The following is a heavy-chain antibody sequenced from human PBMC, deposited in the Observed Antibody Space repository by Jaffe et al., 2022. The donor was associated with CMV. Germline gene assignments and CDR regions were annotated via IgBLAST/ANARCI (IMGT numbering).Heavy chain of an antibody. CDR1: GFTFSSYG. V-gene: IGHV3-33*08. D-gene: IGHD6-19*01. Sequence: QVQLVESGGGVVQPGRSLRLSCAASGFTFSSYGMHWVRQAPGKGLEWVAVIWYDGSNKYYADSVKGRFTISRDNSKNTLYLQMNSLRAEDTAVYYCARDRAGLIAVAGTLDYWGQGTLVTVSS. CDR2: IWYDGSNK. J-gene: IGHJ4*02. CDR3: ARDRAGLIAVAGTLDY.